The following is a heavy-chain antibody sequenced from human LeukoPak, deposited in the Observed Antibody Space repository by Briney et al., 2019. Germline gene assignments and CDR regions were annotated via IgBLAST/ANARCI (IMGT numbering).Heavy chain of an antibody. V-gene: IGHV1-18*01. CDR1: RYTFTSYG. CDR3: ARDTRGQIVTGYSPFDY. CDR2: ISAYNGNT. Sequence: GASVNVSCKASRYTFTSYGISWVRQAPGQGLEWMGWISAYNGNTNYAQTLQGRVTMNTNTSTSTAHMELRSLTSGETAVYSCARDTRGQIVTGYSPFDYWGQRTRVTVFS. D-gene: IGHD3-9*01. J-gene: IGHJ4*02.